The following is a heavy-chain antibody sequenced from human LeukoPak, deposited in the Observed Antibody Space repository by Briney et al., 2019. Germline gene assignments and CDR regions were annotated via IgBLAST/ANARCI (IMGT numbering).Heavy chain of an antibody. CDR1: GGSITSSSYY. Sequence: SETLSLTCTVSGGSITSSSYYWGWIRQPPGKGLEWIGSIYYSGSTFYNPSLKSRVTISVDTSKNQFSLKLSSVTATDTAVYYCAREWFGESILFDYWGQGTLVTVSS. D-gene: IGHD3-10*01. V-gene: IGHV4-39*07. CDR2: IYYSGST. J-gene: IGHJ4*02. CDR3: AREWFGESILFDY.